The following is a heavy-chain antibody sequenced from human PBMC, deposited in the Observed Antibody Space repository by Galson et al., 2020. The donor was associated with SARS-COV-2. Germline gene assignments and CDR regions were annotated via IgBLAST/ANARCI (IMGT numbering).Heavy chain of an antibody. J-gene: IGHJ3*02. Sequence: GESLKISCVVSGLTSSDYEMNWVRQVPGKGLEWVSYISSRGITMYYADSVKGRFSVYRDNAENSVYLQMTGLTADDTAIYYCATIHWNRAFDMWGQGTKVTVSS. V-gene: IGHV3-48*03. CDR1: GLTSSDYE. CDR3: ATIHWNRAFDM. D-gene: IGHD1-1*01. CDR2: ISSRGITM.